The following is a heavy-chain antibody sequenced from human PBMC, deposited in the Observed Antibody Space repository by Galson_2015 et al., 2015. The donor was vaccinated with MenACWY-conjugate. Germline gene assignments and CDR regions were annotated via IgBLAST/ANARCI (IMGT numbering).Heavy chain of an antibody. CDR1: GFTFSSYA. J-gene: IGHJ4*02. V-gene: IGHV3-30*04. D-gene: IGHD3-10*01. CDR2: MSYDGSNK. Sequence: LRLSCAASGFTFSSYALHWVRQAPGKGLEWVAVMSYDGSNKYYADSVKGRFTISRDNSKNTLYLQMNSLRAEDTAVYYCASSYGSGSGEGYWGQGTLVTVSS. CDR3: ASSYGSGSGEGY.